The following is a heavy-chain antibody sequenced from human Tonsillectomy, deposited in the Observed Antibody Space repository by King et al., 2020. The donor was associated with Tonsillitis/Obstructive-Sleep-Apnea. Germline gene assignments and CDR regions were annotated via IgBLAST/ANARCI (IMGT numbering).Heavy chain of an antibody. CDR1: GFTFSDYY. Sequence: VQLVESGGGLVKPGGSLRLSCAASGFTFSDYYMSWIRQAPGKGLEWVSYISSSSSYTNYADSVKGRFTISRDNAKNSLYLQMNSLRADDTAVYYCARAQYKTTVWWLPDYWGQGTLVTVSS. CDR3: ARAQYKTTVWWLPDY. D-gene: IGHD5-12*01. V-gene: IGHV3-11*05. CDR2: ISSSSSYT. J-gene: IGHJ4*02.